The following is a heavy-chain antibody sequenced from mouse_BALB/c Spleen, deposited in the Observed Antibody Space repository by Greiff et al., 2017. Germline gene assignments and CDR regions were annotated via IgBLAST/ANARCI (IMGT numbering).Heavy chain of an antibody. Sequence: EVQVVESGGGLVQPGGSMKLSCVASGFTFSNYWMNWVRQSPEKGLEWVAEIRLKSNNYATHYAESVKGRFTISRDDSKSSVYLQMNNLRAEDTGIYYCTRSWDYWGQGTTLTVSS. CDR3: TRSWDY. V-gene: IGHV6-6*02. CDR1: GFTFSNYW. J-gene: IGHJ2*01. CDR2: IRLKSNNYAT.